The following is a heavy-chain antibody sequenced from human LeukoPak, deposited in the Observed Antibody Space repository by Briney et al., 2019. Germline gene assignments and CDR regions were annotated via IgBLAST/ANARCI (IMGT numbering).Heavy chain of an antibody. V-gene: IGHV3-48*02. CDR3: ARDYAIAFDY. CDR2: ISSTSSAI. Sequence: GGSLRLSCAASGFTFSTYSMNRVRQAPGKGLEWVSYISSTSSAIYYADSVKGRFTISRDNAKSSLYLQMNSLRDEDTAVYYCARDYAIAFDYWGQGTLVTVSS. CDR1: GFTFSTYS. D-gene: IGHD2-21*01. J-gene: IGHJ4*02.